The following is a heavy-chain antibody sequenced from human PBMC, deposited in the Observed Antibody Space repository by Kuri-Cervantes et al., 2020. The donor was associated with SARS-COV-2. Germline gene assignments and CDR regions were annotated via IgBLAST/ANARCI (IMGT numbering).Heavy chain of an antibody. V-gene: IGHV3-23*01. CDR2: ISGSGGST. D-gene: IGHD6-13*01. CDR1: GFTFSSYA. J-gene: IGHJ3*02. CDR3: AKSYSSSLDAFDI. Sequence: GGSLRLSCAASGFTFSSYAMSWVRQAPGKGLEWVSAISGSGGSTYYADSVKGRFTISRDNSKNTLYLQMSSLRAEDTAVYYCAKSYSSSLDAFDIWGQGTMVTVSS.